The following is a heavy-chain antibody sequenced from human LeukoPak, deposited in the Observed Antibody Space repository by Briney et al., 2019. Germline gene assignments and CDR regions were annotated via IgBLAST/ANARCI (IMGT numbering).Heavy chain of an antibody. CDR1: GFTFNTYW. Sequence: AESLTLSCAASGFTFNTYWMSWVRQAPGKGLEWVGNIKNDGSEKYYVDSVKGRFTITRDNAENSLYLQMRSLRAEDTAAYYCARARNIYSSDWYRPFDYWGQGTLVTVSS. V-gene: IGHV3-7*05. D-gene: IGHD6-19*01. J-gene: IGHJ4*02. CDR2: IKNDGSEK. CDR3: ARARNIYSSDWYRPFDY.